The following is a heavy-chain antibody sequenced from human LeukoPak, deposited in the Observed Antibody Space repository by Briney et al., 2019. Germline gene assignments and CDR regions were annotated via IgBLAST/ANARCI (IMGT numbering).Heavy chain of an antibody. CDR1: GFTFSSYA. D-gene: IGHD6-13*01. V-gene: IGHV3-23*01. CDR2: ISGSGSST. Sequence: GGSLRLSCAASGFTFSSYAMSWVRQAPGKGLEWVSAISGSGSSTYYADSVKGRFTISRDNSKNTLYLQMNSLRAEDTAVYYCAKDPRIAAAGTDGGFDPWGQGTLVTVSS. J-gene: IGHJ5*02. CDR3: AKDPRIAAAGTDGGFDP.